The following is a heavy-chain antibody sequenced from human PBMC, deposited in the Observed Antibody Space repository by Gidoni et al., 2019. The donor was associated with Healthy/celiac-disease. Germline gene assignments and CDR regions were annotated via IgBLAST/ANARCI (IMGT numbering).Heavy chain of an antibody. J-gene: IGHJ4*02. Sequence: EVQLVASGGGLVQPGSSLRLSCAASGLTFHYHAMHWVRQAPGKGLEWVSGIRWNSGSIGYADSVKGRFTISRDNAKNSLYLQMNSLRAEDTALYYCAKELTYYYGSGSFPLDYWGQGTLVTVSS. CDR2: IRWNSGSI. D-gene: IGHD3-10*01. V-gene: IGHV3-9*01. CDR3: AKELTYYYGSGSFPLDY. CDR1: GLTFHYHA.